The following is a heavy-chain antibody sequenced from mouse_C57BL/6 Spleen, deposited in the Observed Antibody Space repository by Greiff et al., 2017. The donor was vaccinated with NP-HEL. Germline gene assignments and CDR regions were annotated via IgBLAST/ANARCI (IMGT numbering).Heavy chain of an antibody. CDR1: GYTFTSYW. CDR3: AQMGLREGNFDY. J-gene: IGHJ2*01. D-gene: IGHD2-2*01. CDR2: IYPSDSET. Sequence: QVQLQQSGAELVRPGSSVKLSCKASGYTFTSYWMDWVKQRPGQGLEWIGNIYPSDSETHYNQKFKDKATLTVDKSSSTAYMQLSSLTSEDSAVYYCAQMGLREGNFDYWGQGTTLTVSS. V-gene: IGHV1-61*01.